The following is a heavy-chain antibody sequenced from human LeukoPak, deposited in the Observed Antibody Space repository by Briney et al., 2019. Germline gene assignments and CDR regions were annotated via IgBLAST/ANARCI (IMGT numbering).Heavy chain of an antibody. J-gene: IGHJ4*02. CDR1: GVTFSSYA. Sequence: PGGALRLSCAASGVTFSSYAMSWVRQALGEGLEWGSGICGSGGSTYYGDSVKGRLPISRDNSKATLYLQMNILGAEDTAVYYCAKSGRLGLRGGFFDFWGQGTLVTVSS. CDR2: ICGSGGST. D-gene: IGHD4-17*01. V-gene: IGHV3-23*01. CDR3: AKSGRLGLRGGFFDF.